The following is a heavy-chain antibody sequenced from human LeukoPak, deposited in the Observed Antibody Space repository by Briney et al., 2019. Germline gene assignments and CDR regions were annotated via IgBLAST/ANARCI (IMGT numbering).Heavy chain of an antibody. CDR1: GFTFSGYS. J-gene: IGHJ4*02. V-gene: IGHV3-21*01. D-gene: IGHD3-22*01. CDR2: FGARSTSI. Sequence: PGGSLRLSCTASGFTFSGYSMNWIRQAPGKELEWVSSFGARSTSIYHAGSVEGRFAISRDNAKNSLYLQMNSLRAEDTALYYCAREVSEGFDFWGQGTLVTVSS. CDR3: AREVSEGFDF.